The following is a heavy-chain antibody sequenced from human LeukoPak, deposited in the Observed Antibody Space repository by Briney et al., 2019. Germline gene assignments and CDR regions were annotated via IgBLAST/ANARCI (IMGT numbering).Heavy chain of an antibody. J-gene: IGHJ3*02. CDR2: IQNGGST. Sequence: GGSLRLSCAAAGFTVSSNYMSWVRQAPGKGLEWVSVIQNGGSTYYADSVKGRFTISRDNSKNTLFLQMNSLRTEDTAVYYCARGGAFDIWGQGTMVTVSS. V-gene: IGHV3-66*02. CDR1: GFTVSSNY. CDR3: ARGGAFDI.